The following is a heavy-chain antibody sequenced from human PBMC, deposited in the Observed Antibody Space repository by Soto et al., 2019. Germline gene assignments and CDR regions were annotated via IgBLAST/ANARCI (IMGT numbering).Heavy chain of an antibody. V-gene: IGHV5-10-1*01. J-gene: IGHJ6*02. Sequence: GESLKISCKGSGYSFTSYWISWLRQMPGRGLEWMGRIDPSDSYTNYSPSFQGHVTISADKSITTAYLQWSSLQASDTAMYYCARKGYSSSSHYHYYGMEVWGQGTTVTVSS. CDR3: ARKGYSSSSHYHYYGMEV. D-gene: IGHD6-6*01. CDR2: IDPSDSYT. CDR1: GYSFTSYW.